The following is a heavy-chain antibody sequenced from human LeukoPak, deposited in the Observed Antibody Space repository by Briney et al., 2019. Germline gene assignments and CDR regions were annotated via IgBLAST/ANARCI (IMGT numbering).Heavy chain of an antibody. V-gene: IGHV3-30*18. CDR1: GFTFSSYG. J-gene: IGHJ4*02. CDR3: AKDDYGDYTLAY. CDR2: ISYDGSNK. Sequence: QPGGSLRLSCAASGFTFSSYGMHWVRQAPGKGLEWVAVISYDGSNKYYADSVKGRFTISRDNSKNTLYLQMNSLRAEDTAVYYCAKDDYGDYTLAYWGQGTLVTVSS. D-gene: IGHD4-17*01.